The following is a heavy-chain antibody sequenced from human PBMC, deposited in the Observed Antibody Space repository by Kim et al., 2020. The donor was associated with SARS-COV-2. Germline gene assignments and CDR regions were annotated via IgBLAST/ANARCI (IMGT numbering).Heavy chain of an antibody. D-gene: IGHD2-2*01. CDR1: GGSFSGYY. V-gene: IGHV4-34*01. CDR2: INHSGST. Sequence: SETLSLTCAVYGGSFSGYYWSWIRQPPGKGLEWIGEINHSGSTNYNPSLKSRVTISVDTSKNQFSLKLSSVTAADTAVYYCARGYCSSTSCYFTQSDAC. CDR3: ARGYCSSTSCYFTQSDAC. J-gene: IGHJ3*01.